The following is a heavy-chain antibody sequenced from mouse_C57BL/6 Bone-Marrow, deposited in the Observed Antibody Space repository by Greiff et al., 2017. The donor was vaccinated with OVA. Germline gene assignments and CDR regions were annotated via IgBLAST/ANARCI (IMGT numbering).Heavy chain of an antibody. CDR2: INPNNGGT. D-gene: IGHD1-1*01. V-gene: IGHV1-26*01. Sequence: EVKLQQSGPELVKPGASVKISCKASGYTFTDYYMNWVKQSHGKSLEWIGDINPNNGGTSYNQKFKGKATLTVDKSSSTAYMELRSLTSEDSAVYYCARWYYGSSYYFDVWGTGTTVTVSS. CDR1: GYTFTDYY. CDR3: ARWYYGSSYYFDV. J-gene: IGHJ1*03.